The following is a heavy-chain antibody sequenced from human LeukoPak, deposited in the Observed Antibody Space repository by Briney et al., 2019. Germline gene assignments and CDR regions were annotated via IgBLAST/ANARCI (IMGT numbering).Heavy chain of an antibody. J-gene: IGHJ4*02. CDR3: ARGRQKYTVTTVGYYFDY. CDR2: INHCGST. D-gene: IGHD4-11*01. CDR1: GGSFSGYY. V-gene: IGHV4-34*01. Sequence: SETLSLTCAVYGGSFSGYYWSWIRQPPGKGLDWIGEINHCGSTNYKPSLKRRVTISVDTPKNQFSLKLSSVTAADTAVYYCARGRQKYTVTTVGYYFDYWGQGTLVTVSS.